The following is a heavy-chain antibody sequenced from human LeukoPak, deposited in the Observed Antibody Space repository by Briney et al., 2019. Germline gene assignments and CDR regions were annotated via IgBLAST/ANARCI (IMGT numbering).Heavy chain of an antibody. CDR1: GFTFSSYW. Sequence: GGSLRLSCAASGFTFSSYWMSWVRQAPGKGLEWVANIKQDGSEKYYVGSVKGRFTISRDNAKNSLYLQMNSLRAEDTAVYYCARDYYDSSGYYYGGLDYWGQGTLVTVSS. D-gene: IGHD3-22*01. J-gene: IGHJ4*02. V-gene: IGHV3-7*01. CDR3: ARDYYDSSGYYYGGLDY. CDR2: IKQDGSEK.